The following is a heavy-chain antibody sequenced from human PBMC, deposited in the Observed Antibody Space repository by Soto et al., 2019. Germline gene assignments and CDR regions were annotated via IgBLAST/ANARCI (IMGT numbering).Heavy chain of an antibody. Sequence: ASVKVSCKASGYTFTSYGISWVRQAPGKGLEWMGWIGAYNGNTNYAQKLQGRVTMTTDTSTSTAYMELRSLRSDDTAVYYCARDQARGLPTYNDYWGQGTLVSVSS. J-gene: IGHJ4*02. CDR1: GYTFTSYG. V-gene: IGHV1-18*04. CDR3: ARDQARGLPTYNDY. CDR2: IGAYNGNT. D-gene: IGHD1-1*01.